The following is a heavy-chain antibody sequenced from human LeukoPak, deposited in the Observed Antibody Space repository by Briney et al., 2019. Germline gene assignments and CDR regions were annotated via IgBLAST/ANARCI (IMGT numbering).Heavy chain of an antibody. CDR2: ISGSSSYI. D-gene: IGHD1-26*01. J-gene: IGHJ4*02. CDR1: GFTFSSYS. CDR3: AKREWELLL. V-gene: IGHV3-21*01. Sequence: GGSLRLSCAASGFTFSSYSMNWVRQAPGKGLEWVSSISGSSSYIYYADSVKGRFTISRDNAKNSLYLQMNSLRAEDTAVYYCAKREWELLLWGQGTLVTVSS.